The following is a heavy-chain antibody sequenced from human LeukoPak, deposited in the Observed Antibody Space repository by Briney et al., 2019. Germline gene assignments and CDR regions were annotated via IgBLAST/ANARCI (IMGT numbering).Heavy chain of an antibody. V-gene: IGHV4-39*07. Sequence: SETLSLTCTVSGGSISSSSYYWGWIRQPPGKGLEWIGSIYYSGSTYYNPSLKSRVTISVDTSKNQFSLKLSSVTAADTAVYYCARSYGDFRVEGRYFHSWGQGTLVTVSS. CDR2: IYYSGST. J-gene: IGHJ4*02. D-gene: IGHD4-17*01. CDR1: GGSISSSSYY. CDR3: ARSYGDFRVEGRYFHS.